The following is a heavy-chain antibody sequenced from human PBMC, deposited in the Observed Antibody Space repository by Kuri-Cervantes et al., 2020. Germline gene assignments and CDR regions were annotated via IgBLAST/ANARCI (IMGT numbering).Heavy chain of an antibody. CDR2: ISGSGGST. CDR1: GFTFSSYA. J-gene: IGHJ6*03. Sequence: GESLKISCAASGFTFSSYAMSWVRQAPGKGLEWVSAISGSGGSTYYADSVKGRFTISRDNSKNTLYLQMNSLRAEDTAVYYCARVTSGDYGDRDYYYYMDVWGKGTTVTVSS. V-gene: IGHV3-23*01. D-gene: IGHD4-17*01. CDR3: ARVTSGDYGDRDYYYYMDV.